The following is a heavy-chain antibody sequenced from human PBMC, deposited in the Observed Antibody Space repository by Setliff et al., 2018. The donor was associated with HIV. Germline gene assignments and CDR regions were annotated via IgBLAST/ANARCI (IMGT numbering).Heavy chain of an antibody. V-gene: IGHV4-39*01. CDR2: IYYSGST. Sequence: ASETLCLTCTVAGGSISSNSYYWGWIRQPPGKGLEWIGSIYYSGSTYYNPSLKRRVTISVDTSKNQFSLKLSSVTAADTAVYYCARQGGYSGYGFYYYYYYMDVWGKGTTVTVSS. CDR1: GGSISSNSYY. CDR3: ARQGGYSGYGFYYYYYYMDV. D-gene: IGHD5-12*01. J-gene: IGHJ6*03.